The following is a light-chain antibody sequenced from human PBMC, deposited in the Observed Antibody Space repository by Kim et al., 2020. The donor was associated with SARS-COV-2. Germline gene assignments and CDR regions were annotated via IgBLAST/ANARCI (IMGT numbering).Light chain of an antibody. CDR2: GAS. CDR3: QQYSDWPPTT. V-gene: IGKV3-15*01. CDR1: QNVDKM. Sequence: VSPGESATLSCRASQNVDKMLAWYQQKPGQAPRLLVYGASTRASGVPDRFSGSGSGTEFTLTISSLQSGDFAVYYCQQYSDWPPTTFGQGTKLEI. J-gene: IGKJ2*01.